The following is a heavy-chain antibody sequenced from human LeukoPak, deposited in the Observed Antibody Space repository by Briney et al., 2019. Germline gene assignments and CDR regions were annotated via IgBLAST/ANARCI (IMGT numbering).Heavy chain of an antibody. D-gene: IGHD6-19*01. V-gene: IGHV4-59*01. CDR1: GGSITSYY. J-gene: IGHJ5*02. Sequence: SETLSLTCTVSGGSITSYYWSWIRQPPGKGLEWIGSIYYSGSTNYNPSLKSRVTISVDTSKNQFSLNLSSVTPVDTATYYCAHRRAVYSSGWYPWFDPWGQGTLVTVSS. CDR3: AHRRAVYSSGWYPWFDP. CDR2: IYYSGST.